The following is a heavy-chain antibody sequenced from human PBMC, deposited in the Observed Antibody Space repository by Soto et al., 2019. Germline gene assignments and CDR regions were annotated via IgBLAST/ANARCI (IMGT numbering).Heavy chain of an antibody. CDR1: GGTFSSYA. D-gene: IGHD6-13*01. Sequence: SVKVSCKASGGTFSSYAISWVRQAPGQGLEWMGGIIPIFGTANYAQKFQGRVTITADESTSTAYMELSSLRSEDTAVYYCARVLAGPNWFDPWGQGTMVTVSS. J-gene: IGHJ5*02. CDR2: IIPIFGTA. CDR3: ARVLAGPNWFDP. V-gene: IGHV1-69*13.